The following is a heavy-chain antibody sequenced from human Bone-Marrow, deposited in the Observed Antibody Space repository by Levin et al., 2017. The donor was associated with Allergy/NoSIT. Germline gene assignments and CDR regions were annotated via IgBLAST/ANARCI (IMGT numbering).Heavy chain of an antibody. J-gene: IGHJ4*02. CDR3: ARWSRSGYYYDHAGGLPN. CDR1: GFTFSSYW. V-gene: IGHV3-7*01. Sequence: GGSLRLSCAASGFTFSSYWMSWVRQAPGKGLEWVANIKQDGSEKYYVDSVKGRFTISRDNAKNSLYLQMNSLRAEDTAVYYCARWSRSGYYYDHAGGLPNWGQGTLVTVSS. CDR2: IKQDGSEK. D-gene: IGHD3-22*01.